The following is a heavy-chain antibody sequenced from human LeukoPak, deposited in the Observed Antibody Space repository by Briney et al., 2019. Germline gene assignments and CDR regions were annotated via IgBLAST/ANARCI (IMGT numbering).Heavy chain of an antibody. CDR1: GYSISSGYY. CDR3: AGGLAYCSSTSCHDY. Sequence: SETLSLTCAVSGYSISSGYYWGWIRQPPGKGLEWIGSIYHSGSTYYNPSLKSRDTISVDTSKNQFSLKLSSVTAADTAVYYCAGGLAYCSSTSCHDYWGQGTLVTVSS. CDR2: IYHSGST. D-gene: IGHD2-2*01. J-gene: IGHJ4*02. V-gene: IGHV4-38-2*01.